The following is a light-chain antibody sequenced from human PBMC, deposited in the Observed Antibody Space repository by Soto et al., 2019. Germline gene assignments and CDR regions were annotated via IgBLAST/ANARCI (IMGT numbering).Light chain of an antibody. V-gene: IGKV3-11*01. Sequence: EIVLTQSPATLSLSPGERATLSCRASQSVSSYLAWYQPKPGQAPRLLIYDASNRATGIPARFSGSGSGTDFTLTISSLEPEDFAVYYCQQRSNWPPGFTFGPGTKLDIK. CDR3: QQRSNWPPGFT. J-gene: IGKJ3*01. CDR2: DAS. CDR1: QSVSSY.